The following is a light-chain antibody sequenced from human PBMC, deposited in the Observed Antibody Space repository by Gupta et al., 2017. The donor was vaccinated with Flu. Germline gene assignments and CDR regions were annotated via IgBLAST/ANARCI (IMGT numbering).Light chain of an antibody. CDR1: NIGSKS. CDR2: DDS. Sequence: SYVLTQPPSVSVAPGQTARTTCGGNNIGSKSVHWYQQKPGQAPVLVVSDDSARPSGIPERFSGSNSGNTATLASSRFEAGDEAHYYCQVWDSSSDVVFGGGTKLPVL. J-gene: IGLJ2*01. CDR3: QVWDSSSDVV. V-gene: IGLV3-21*02.